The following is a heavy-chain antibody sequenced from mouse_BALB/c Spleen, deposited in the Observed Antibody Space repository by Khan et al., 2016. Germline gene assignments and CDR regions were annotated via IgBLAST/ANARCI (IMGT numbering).Heavy chain of an antibody. D-gene: IGHD2-1*01. CDR2: ISYSGST. CDR3: ARSVYYGNYRAMDY. Sequence: EVKLLESGPGLVKPSQSLSLTCTVTGYSITSDYAWNWIRQFPGNKLEWMGYISYSGSTSYNPSLKSRISITRDTSKNQFFLQLNSVTTEDTATYYCARSVYYGNYRAMDYWGQGTSVTVSS. J-gene: IGHJ4*01. V-gene: IGHV3-2*02. CDR1: GYSITSDYA.